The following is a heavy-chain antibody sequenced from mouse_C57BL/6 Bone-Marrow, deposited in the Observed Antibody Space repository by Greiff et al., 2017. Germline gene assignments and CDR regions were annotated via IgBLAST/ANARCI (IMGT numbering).Heavy chain of an antibody. V-gene: IGHV2-5*01. CDR2: IWRGGST. Sequence: QVQLQQSGPGLVQPSQSLSITCTVSGFSLTSYGVHWVRQSPGKGLEWLGVIWRGGSTDYNAAFMSRLSITKDNSKSQVFFKMNSLQADDTAIYYCAKRYYSNPYYAMDYWGQGTSVTVSS. CDR3: AKRYYSNPYYAMDY. D-gene: IGHD2-5*01. J-gene: IGHJ4*01. CDR1: GFSLTSYG.